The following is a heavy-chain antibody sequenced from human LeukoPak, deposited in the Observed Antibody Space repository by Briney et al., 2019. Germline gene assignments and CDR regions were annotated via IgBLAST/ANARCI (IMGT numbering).Heavy chain of an antibody. CDR1: GGSISSSSYY. CDR2: IYYSGST. V-gene: IGHV4-39*07. D-gene: IGHD1-7*01. Sequence: SETLSLTCTGSGGSISSSSYYGGWIRQPPGKGLEWIGSIYYSGSTYYNPSLKSRVTISVDTSKNQFSLKLSSVTAADTAVYYCARDHVDYLNYSVLDWFDPWGQGTLVTVSS. CDR3: ARDHVDYLNYSVLDWFDP. J-gene: IGHJ5*02.